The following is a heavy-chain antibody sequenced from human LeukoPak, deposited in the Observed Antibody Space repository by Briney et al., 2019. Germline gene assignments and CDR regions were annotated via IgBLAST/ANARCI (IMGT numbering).Heavy chain of an antibody. CDR3: ARGPPYYYDSSGYYRFDY. V-gene: IGHV4-34*01. CDR1: GGSFNGYY. CDR2: INHSGTT. J-gene: IGHJ4*02. Sequence: SETLSLTCALYGGSFNGYYWSWIRQPPGKGLEWIGEINHSGTTKYNPSLKSRVTISVDTSKNQFSLKVTSVTAADTAVYYCARGPPYYYDSSGYYRFDYWGQGAPVTVSS. D-gene: IGHD3-22*01.